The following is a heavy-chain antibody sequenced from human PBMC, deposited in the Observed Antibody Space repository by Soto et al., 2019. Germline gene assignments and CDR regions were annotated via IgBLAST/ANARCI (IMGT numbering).Heavy chain of an antibody. CDR3: ARHGFGAALDY. Sequence: SETLSLTCTVSGGSISSYYWSWIRQPPGKGLEWIGYIYYSGSTNYNPSLKSRVTISVDTSKNQFSLKLSSVTAADTAVYYCARHGFGAALDYWGQGTLVTVSS. V-gene: IGHV4-59*08. CDR1: GGSISSYY. J-gene: IGHJ4*02. D-gene: IGHD6-6*01. CDR2: IYYSGST.